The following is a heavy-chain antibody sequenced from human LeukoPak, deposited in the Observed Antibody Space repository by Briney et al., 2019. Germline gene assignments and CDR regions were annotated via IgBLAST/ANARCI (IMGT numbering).Heavy chain of an antibody. D-gene: IGHD6-13*01. J-gene: IGHJ4*02. V-gene: IGHV1-69*05. CDR1: GGTFSSYA. Sequence: SVKVSCKASGGTFSSYAISWVRQAPGQGLEWMGGIIPIFGTANYAQKFQGRVTITTDESTSTAYMELSSLRSEDTAVYYCARDPEIAPYYFDYWGQGTLVTVSS. CDR3: ARDPEIAPYYFDY. CDR2: IIPIFGTA.